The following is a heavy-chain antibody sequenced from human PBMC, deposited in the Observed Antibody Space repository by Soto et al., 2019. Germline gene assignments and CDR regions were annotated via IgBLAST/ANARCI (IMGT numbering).Heavy chain of an antibody. J-gene: IGHJ6*03. CDR2: IYYSGST. V-gene: IGHV4-59*08. Sequence: SETLSLTCTVSGGSISSYYWSWIRQPPGKGLEWIGYIYYSGSTSYNPSLRSRVTISVDTSKNQFSLKLSSVTAADTAVYYCARHFWSGYYSFADYYYMDVWGKGTTVTVS. CDR3: ARHFWSGYYSFADYYYMDV. CDR1: GGSISSYY. D-gene: IGHD3-3*01.